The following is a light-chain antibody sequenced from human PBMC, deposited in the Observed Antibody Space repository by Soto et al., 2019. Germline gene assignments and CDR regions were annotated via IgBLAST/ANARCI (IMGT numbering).Light chain of an antibody. V-gene: IGLV7-43*01. J-gene: IGLJ1*01. CDR1: TGPVTSNYY. CDR2: STN. CDR3: LLYYGGAGV. Sequence: QTVVTQEPSLTVSPGGTVTLTCASNTGPVTSNYYPNWFQQKSGQTPRSLIYSTNNRYSWTPARFSGSLLGGKAGLTLSGVQPEDEAEYYCLLYYGGAGVFGTGTKLTVL.